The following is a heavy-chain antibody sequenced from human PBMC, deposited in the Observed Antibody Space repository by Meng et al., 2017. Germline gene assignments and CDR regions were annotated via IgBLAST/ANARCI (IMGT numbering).Heavy chain of an antibody. CDR1: GYPFTGYY. Sequence: QLWQSGDEVKKPGASVKVSCKVSGYPFTGYYMHWVRQAPGQELEWMGRINPNSGGTNYAQKFQGRVTMTRDTSISTAYMELSRLRSDDTAVYYCAREAITNYDILTGYPDYWGQGTLVTVSS. CDR3: AREAITNYDILTGYPDY. J-gene: IGHJ4*02. D-gene: IGHD3-9*01. CDR2: INPNSGGT. V-gene: IGHV1-2*06.